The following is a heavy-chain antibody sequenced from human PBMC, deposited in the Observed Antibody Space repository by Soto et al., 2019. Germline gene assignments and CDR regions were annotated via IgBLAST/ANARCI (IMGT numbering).Heavy chain of an antibody. Sequence: QVQLQESGTGLVRPAGTLSLTCAVFGDSMNTNNWWSWVRQTPGKGLEWIGEIHHNGDTTYSPSLKNRVTMSLDKSKPQFALRLTSVTAADTAVYYCARTRQSCSSSRCHDVYFDYWGRGTLVTVSS. J-gene: IGHJ4*02. D-gene: IGHD2-2*01. CDR2: IHHNGDT. V-gene: IGHV4-4*02. CDR1: GDSMNTNNW. CDR3: ARTRQSCSSSRCHDVYFDY.